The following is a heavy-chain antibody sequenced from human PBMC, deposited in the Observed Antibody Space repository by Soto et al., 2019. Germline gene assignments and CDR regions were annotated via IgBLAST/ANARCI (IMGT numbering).Heavy chain of an antibody. Sequence: ASVKVSCKDSGYTFTSNARHWVRQATGQRLEWMGWINAGNGNTKYSQKFQGRVTMTTDTSTSTAYMELRSLRSDDTAVYYCARGVDSGTYYNQYNWFDPWGQGTLVTVSS. J-gene: IGHJ5*02. D-gene: IGHD3-10*01. CDR2: INAGNGNT. CDR1: GYTFTSNA. CDR3: ARGVDSGTYYNQYNWFDP. V-gene: IGHV1-3*01.